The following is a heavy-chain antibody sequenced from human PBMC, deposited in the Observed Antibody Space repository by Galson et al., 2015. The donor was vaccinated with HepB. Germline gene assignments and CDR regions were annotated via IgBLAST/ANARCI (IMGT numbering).Heavy chain of an antibody. CDR2: IYWDDDK. CDR1: GFSLSTGGVA. D-gene: IGHD3-10*01. V-gene: IGHV2-5*02. CDR3: ALYSYASGSLDAFDF. J-gene: IGHJ3*01. Sequence: PALVKPTQTLTLTCTFSGFSLSTGGVAVGWIRQPPGKALQWLALIYWDDDKRYSPSLKSRLTITKDTSKNQVVLTMTNMDPVDTATYYCALYSYASGSLDAFDFWGQGTMVTVSS.